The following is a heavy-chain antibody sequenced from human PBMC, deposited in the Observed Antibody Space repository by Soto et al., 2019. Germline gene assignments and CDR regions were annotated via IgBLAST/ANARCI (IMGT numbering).Heavy chain of an antibody. D-gene: IGHD3-10*01. Sequence: PGESLKISCKGSGFSFTTYWIAWVRQMPGKGLEWMGIIYPGDSDTRYSPSFQGQVTISADKSITTAYLQWSSLKASDTAMYYCARRVRGPSFWYFDLWGRGTLVTVSS. CDR1: GFSFTTYW. J-gene: IGHJ2*01. CDR3: ARRVRGPSFWYFDL. V-gene: IGHV5-51*01. CDR2: IYPGDSDT.